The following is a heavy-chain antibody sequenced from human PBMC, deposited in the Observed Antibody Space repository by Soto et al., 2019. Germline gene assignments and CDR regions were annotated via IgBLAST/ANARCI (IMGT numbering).Heavy chain of an antibody. J-gene: IGHJ4*02. CDR1: GYTLTGYY. CDR3: ARGQPGLRTFLDY. CDR2: INPNSGGT. Sequence: APVKVSCTASGYTLTGYYMHWVRQAPGQGLEWMGWINPNSGGTNYAQKFQGWVTMTRDTSISTAYMELSRLRSDDTAVYYCARGQPGLRTFLDYWGQGTLVTAS. D-gene: IGHD2-15*01. V-gene: IGHV1-2*04.